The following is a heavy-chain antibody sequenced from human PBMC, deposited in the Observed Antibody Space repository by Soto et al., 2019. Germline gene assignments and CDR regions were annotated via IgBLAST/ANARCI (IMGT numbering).Heavy chain of an antibody. V-gene: IGHV4-59*01. Sequence: SETLSLTCTVSGGSISSYYWSWIRQPPGKGLEWIGYIYYSGSTNYNPSLKSRVTISVDTSKNQFSLKLSSVTAADTAVYYCARVDHYDSSGYPSWFDPWGQGTLVTVSS. CDR3: ARVDHYDSSGYPSWFDP. CDR1: GGSISSYY. CDR2: IYYSGST. J-gene: IGHJ5*02. D-gene: IGHD3-22*01.